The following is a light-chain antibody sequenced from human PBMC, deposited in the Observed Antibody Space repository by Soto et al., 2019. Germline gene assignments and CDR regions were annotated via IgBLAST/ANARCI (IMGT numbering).Light chain of an antibody. Sequence: QSVLTQPASVSGSPGQSITFPCTGTSSDVGSSNLVSWYQQHPGKAPKLLIYEVSKRPSGVSNRFSGSKSGNTASLTISGLQAEDEADYYCCSYAGSSTHVFGTGTKVTVL. CDR1: SSDVGSSNL. CDR3: CSYAGSSTHV. CDR2: EVS. J-gene: IGLJ1*01. V-gene: IGLV2-23*02.